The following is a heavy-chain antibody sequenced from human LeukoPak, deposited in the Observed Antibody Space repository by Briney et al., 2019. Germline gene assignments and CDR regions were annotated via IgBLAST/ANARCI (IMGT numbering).Heavy chain of an antibody. V-gene: IGHV3-21*01. Sequence: PGGSLRLSCAASGFTFSIYSMNWVRQAPGKGLEWVPSISSSSSYIYYADSVKGRFTISRDNARNSLYLQMNSLRAEDTAVYYCARGGGNAGFDYWGQGTLVTLSS. CDR2: ISSSSSYI. CDR3: ARGGGNAGFDY. CDR1: GFTFSIYS. J-gene: IGHJ4*02. D-gene: IGHD4-23*01.